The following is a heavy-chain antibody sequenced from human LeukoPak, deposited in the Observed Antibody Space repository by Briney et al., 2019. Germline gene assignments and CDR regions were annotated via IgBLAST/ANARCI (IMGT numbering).Heavy chain of an antibody. J-gene: IGHJ4*02. Sequence: PSETLSLTCAVSGGSISSGTYSWSWIRQPPGKGLEWIGYIYYSGSTNYNPSLKSRVTISVDTSKNQFSLKLSSVTAADTAVYYCATGGSGSYPRHNFDYWGQGTLVTVSS. CDR1: GGSISSGTYS. D-gene: IGHD3-10*01. V-gene: IGHV4-61*01. CDR2: IYYSGST. CDR3: ATGGSGSYPRHNFDY.